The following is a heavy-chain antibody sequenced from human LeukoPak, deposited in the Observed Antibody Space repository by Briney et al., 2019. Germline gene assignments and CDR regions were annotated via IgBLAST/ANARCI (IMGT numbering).Heavy chain of an antibody. D-gene: IGHD5-18*01. CDR2: MYYCGST. V-gene: IGHV4-30-4*08. CDR3: ARGQAGYTYGYWFDP. Sequence: PSQTLSLTCTVSGDSVTSNDYYWSWIRQSPEKGLECIGYMYYCGSTYYNPSLKGRLTISVDTSKNQFSRKLNSVTAADTAVYYCARGQAGYTYGYWFDPWGPGTLVTVSS. CDR1: GDSVTSNDYY. J-gene: IGHJ5*02.